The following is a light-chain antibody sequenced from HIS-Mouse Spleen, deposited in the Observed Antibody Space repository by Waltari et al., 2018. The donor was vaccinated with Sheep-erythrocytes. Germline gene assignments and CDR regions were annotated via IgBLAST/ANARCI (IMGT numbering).Light chain of an antibody. J-gene: IGKJ4*01. CDR3: QQRYSTPPP. V-gene: IGKV1-39*01. Sequence: DIQMTQSPSSLSASVGDRVTITCRASQSISSYLNWYQQKPGKAPKLLIYAASSLQSGVPSRFRGSRSGTDFTLTISSLQPEDFATYYCQQRYSTPPPFGGGTKVEIK. CDR1: QSISSY. CDR2: AAS.